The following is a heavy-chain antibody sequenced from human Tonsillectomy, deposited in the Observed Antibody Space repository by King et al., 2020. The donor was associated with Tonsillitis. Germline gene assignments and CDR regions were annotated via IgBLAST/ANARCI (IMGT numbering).Heavy chain of an antibody. Sequence: GKGREGGGKREEGGGRKDYGESVKGRFTISRDNSKNTLFLQMNSLRAEDTAVYYCAKDRVGAAAWNYYYYGMDVWGQGTTVTVSS. CDR2: REEGGGRK. D-gene: IGHD6-13*01. J-gene: IGHJ6*02. V-gene: IGHV3-23*01. CDR3: AKDRVGAAAWNYYYYGMDV.